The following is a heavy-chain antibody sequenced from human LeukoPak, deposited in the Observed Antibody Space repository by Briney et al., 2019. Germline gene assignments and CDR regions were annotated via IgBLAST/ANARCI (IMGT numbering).Heavy chain of an antibody. CDR2: ISGSGGST. J-gene: IGHJ4*02. D-gene: IGHD2-2*01. CDR3: AKDISIVVVPAVDN. V-gene: IGHV3-23*01. Sequence: GGSLRLSCAASGFTFSSYAMSWVRQAPGKGLEWVSAISGSGGSTYYADSVKGRFTISRDNSKNTLYLQMNSLRAEDTAVYYCAKDISIVVVPAVDNWGQGTLVTVSS. CDR1: GFTFSSYA.